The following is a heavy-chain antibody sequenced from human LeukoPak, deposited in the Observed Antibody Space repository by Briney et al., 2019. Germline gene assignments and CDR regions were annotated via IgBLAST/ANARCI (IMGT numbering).Heavy chain of an antibody. Sequence: GASVKVSCKASGYTFTSYGISWVRQAPGQGLEWMGWISAYNGNTNYAQKLQGRVTMTTDTSTSTAYMELRSLRSDDTAVYYCARVWELPSRAPLGYWGQGTLVTVSS. CDR2: ISAYNGNT. J-gene: IGHJ4*02. V-gene: IGHV1-18*01. CDR3: ARVWELPSRAPLGY. CDR1: GYTFTSYG. D-gene: IGHD3-16*02.